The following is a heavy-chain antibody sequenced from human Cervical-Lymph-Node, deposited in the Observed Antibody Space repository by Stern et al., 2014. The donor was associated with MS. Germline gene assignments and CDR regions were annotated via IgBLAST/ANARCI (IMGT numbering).Heavy chain of an antibody. D-gene: IGHD1-1*01. V-gene: IGHV1-18*01. CDR2: VSTYNGNT. CDR3: ARGDDKTSYDY. CDR1: GYTFTDTG. J-gene: IGHJ4*02. Sequence: VQLVESGAEVKKPGTSVKVSCKASGYTFTDTGINWVRLAPGQGPEWMGWVSTYNGNTNYAQKLRGRVTMTTDTSTSTAYMELRSLRSDDTAWYYCARGDDKTSYDYWGQGTLVTVSS.